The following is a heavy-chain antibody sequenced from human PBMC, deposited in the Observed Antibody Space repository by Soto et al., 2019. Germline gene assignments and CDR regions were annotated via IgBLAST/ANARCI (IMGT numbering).Heavy chain of an antibody. CDR1: RGSNSSGTNY. J-gene: IGHJ4*02. CDR3: ATHRRYIPAPCPCYFDY. D-gene: IGHD2-2*01. V-gene: IGHV4-39*01. Sequence: SETLSLTCTVSRGSNSSGTNYWAWIRQPPGKGLEWIGSIYYSGNTYYNPSLKSRVTISVDTSKNQFSLKLSSVTAADTAVYYCATHRRYIPAPCPCYFDYLGQGTLVTVSS. CDR2: IYYSGNT.